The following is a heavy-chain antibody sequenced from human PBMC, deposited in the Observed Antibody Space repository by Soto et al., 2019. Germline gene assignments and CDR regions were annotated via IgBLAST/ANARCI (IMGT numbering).Heavy chain of an antibody. J-gene: IGHJ6*02. D-gene: IGHD6-19*01. V-gene: IGHV4-34*01. Sequence: QVQLQQWGAGLLKPSETLSLTCAVYGGSFSGYYWSWIRQTPGKGLEWIGEINHSGSTNYNPSLKSRVTISVDTSKNQFSLKLSSVTAADTAVYYCARVLHKRGYSSGWPTNYYYYYGMDVWGQGTTVTVSS. CDR2: INHSGST. CDR3: ARVLHKRGYSSGWPTNYYYYYGMDV. CDR1: GGSFSGYY.